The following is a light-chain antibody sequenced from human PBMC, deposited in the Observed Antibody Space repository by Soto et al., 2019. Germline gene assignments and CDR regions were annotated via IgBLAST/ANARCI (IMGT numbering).Light chain of an antibody. CDR2: AAS. Sequence: DIQMTQSLSSLSASVGDRVTITCRASENIARYLNWYQQRPGKAPELLISAASSLQSGVPSRFSGGGSGTDFTLTISSLQPEDFATYYCQQSYSNPRTFGQGTKVDIK. V-gene: IGKV1-39*01. CDR1: ENIARY. J-gene: IGKJ1*01. CDR3: QQSYSNPRT.